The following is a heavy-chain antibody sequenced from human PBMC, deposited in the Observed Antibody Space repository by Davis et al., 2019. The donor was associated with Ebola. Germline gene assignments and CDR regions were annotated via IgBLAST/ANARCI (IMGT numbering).Heavy chain of an antibody. CDR3: ARGVLLGDNRFDP. CDR2: INHSGAT. CDR1: GESLTGYY. D-gene: IGHD3-9*01. J-gene: IGHJ5*02. Sequence: PSETLSLTCAVYGESLTGYYWSWIRQTPEKGLEWLGEINHSGATNHNPSLKSRVTMSVDTSRNQLSLKLTSVTAADTAVYYCARGVLLGDNRFDPWGQGTLVTVSS. V-gene: IGHV4-34*01.